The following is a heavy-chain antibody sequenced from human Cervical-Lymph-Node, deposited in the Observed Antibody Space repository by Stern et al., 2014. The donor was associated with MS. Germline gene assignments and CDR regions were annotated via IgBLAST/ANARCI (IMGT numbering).Heavy chain of an antibody. CDR3: AKEKSYGDYESWFDP. CDR1: GFTFADYA. J-gene: IGHJ5*02. Sequence: EVQLAQSGGGLVQPGRSLRLSWAAPGFTFADYALHWVRQAPGKGPAWLSGIGWNSGSIGYADSGKGRFRISRDNAKNSLYLEMNSLRGEDTAVYYCAKEKSYGDYESWFDPWGQGTRVTVSS. V-gene: IGHV3-9*01. D-gene: IGHD4-17*01. CDR2: IGWNSGSI.